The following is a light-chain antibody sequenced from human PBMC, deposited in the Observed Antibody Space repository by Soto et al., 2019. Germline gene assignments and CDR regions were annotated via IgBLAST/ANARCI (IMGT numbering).Light chain of an antibody. CDR1: SSDVGGYNY. V-gene: IGLV2-14*03. Sequence: QSALTQPASVSGSPGQSIPISCTGTSSDVGGYNYVSWYQHHPGKAPKLIIYDVDNRPSGVSDRFSGSKSGNTASLTISGLQAEDEADHYCSSYTSSSTRVFGTGTKVTVL. J-gene: IGLJ1*01. CDR2: DVD. CDR3: SSYTSSSTRV.